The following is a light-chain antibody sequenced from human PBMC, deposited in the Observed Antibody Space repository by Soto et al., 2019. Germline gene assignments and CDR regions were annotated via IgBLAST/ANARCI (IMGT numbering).Light chain of an antibody. J-gene: IGKJ2*01. CDR3: QQYGTSPLMYT. CDR1: QSIINNY. V-gene: IGKV3-20*01. Sequence: ESVLTQSPGSLSLSPGETATLSCRASQSIINNYLAWYQQKPGQAPRLLIYGASIRATGVPDRFSGSGSGTDFTLTITRLEAEDFGVYYCQQYGTSPLMYTFGQGTKLGVK. CDR2: GAS.